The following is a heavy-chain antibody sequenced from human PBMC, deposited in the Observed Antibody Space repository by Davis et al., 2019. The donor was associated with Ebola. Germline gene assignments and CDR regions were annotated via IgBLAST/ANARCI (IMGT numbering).Heavy chain of an antibody. J-gene: IGHJ6*02. Sequence: GESLKISCAASGFTLSSYWMSWVRQAPGKGLQWVANINQDGSEKNYVDSVKGRFTISRDNARNSLYLQMNSLRAEDTAVYYCAEIYWVRYGMDVWGQGTTVTVSS. V-gene: IGHV3-7*01. D-gene: IGHD2-8*02. CDR3: AEIYWVRYGMDV. CDR2: INQDGSEK. CDR1: GFTLSSYW.